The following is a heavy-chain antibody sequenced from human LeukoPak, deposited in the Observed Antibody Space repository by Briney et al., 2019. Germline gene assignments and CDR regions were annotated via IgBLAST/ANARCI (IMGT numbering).Heavy chain of an antibody. CDR2: IWYDGSNK. J-gene: IGHJ3*02. CDR3: AREGSDAFDI. CDR1: GFTFSSYD. Sequence: GGSLRLSCAASGFTFSSYDMHWVRQAPGKGLEWVALIWYDGSNKNYADSVKGRFTISRDNSKNTLFLQMNSLRAEDTAVYYCAREGSDAFDIWRQGIMVTFSS. V-gene: IGHV3-33*01.